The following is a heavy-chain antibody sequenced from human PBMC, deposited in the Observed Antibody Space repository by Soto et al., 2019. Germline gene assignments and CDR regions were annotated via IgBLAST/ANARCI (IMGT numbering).Heavy chain of an antibody. J-gene: IGHJ6*02. V-gene: IGHV1-3*01. CDR1: GYTFTSYA. CDR2: INAGNGNT. Sequence: ASVKVSCKASGYTFTSYAMHWVRQAPGQRLEWMGWINAGNGNTKYSQKFQGRVTITRDTSASTAYKELSSLRSEDTAAYYCARVPLTGKYYYRMNVWGQRTTVTVSS. CDR3: ARVPLTGKYYYRMNV. D-gene: IGHD7-27*01.